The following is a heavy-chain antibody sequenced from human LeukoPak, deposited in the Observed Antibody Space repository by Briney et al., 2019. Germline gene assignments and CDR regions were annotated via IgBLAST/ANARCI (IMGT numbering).Heavy chain of an antibody. CDR1: GFTFKNCA. CDR3: AKDRDYYDSSGYYDAEYFQH. CDR2: INYSGGHK. V-gene: IGHV3-23*01. D-gene: IGHD3-22*01. Sequence: GGSLRLSCVASGFTFKNCAMSWVRQAPGKGLEWVSGINYSGGHKYYADSVKGRFTISRDNSKNTLYLQMNSLRAEDTAVYYCAKDRDYYDSSGYYDAEYFQHWGQGTLVTVSS. J-gene: IGHJ1*01.